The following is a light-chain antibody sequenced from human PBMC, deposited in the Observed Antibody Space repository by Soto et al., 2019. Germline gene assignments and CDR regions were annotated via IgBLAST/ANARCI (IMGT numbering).Light chain of an antibody. J-gene: IGLJ2*01. CDR1: SSDIGAYNY. CDR3: TSYGGRDNLI. Sequence: QSALTQPPSASGSPGQSVTISCTGTSSDIGAYNYASWFQQHPGEAPKLIISEVNKRPSGVPNRFSGSKSGNTASLTVSGLQAEDEADYYCTSYGGRDNLIFGGGTQLTVL. V-gene: IGLV2-8*01. CDR2: EVN.